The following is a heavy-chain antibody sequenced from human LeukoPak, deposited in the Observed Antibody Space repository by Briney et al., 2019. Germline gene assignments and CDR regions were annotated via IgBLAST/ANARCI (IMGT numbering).Heavy chain of an antibody. CDR3: AKEHSTDYYDSSGYYGFDY. Sequence: PGRSLRLSCAASGFTFDDYAMHWVRHAPGKGLEWVSGISWNSGSIGYADSVKGRFTISRDNAKNSLYLQMNSLRAEDTALYYCAKEHSTDYYDSSGYYGFDYWGQGTLVTVSS. V-gene: IGHV3-9*01. CDR1: GFTFDDYA. J-gene: IGHJ4*02. D-gene: IGHD3-22*01. CDR2: ISWNSGSI.